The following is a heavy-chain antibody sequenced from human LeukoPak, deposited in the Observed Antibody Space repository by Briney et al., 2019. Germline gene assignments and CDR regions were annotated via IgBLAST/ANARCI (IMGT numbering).Heavy chain of an antibody. Sequence: GASVKVSCKAFNYTFTSYGISWVRQAPGKGLEWMAWISPYNGKTLYAEKYQGRVTLTTETSTDTAFMELTSLTSDDTAVYYCARGLTGGNYYFDYWGQGTLVTVSS. V-gene: IGHV1-18*01. CDR2: ISPYNGKT. D-gene: IGHD7-27*01. CDR3: ARGLTGGNYYFDY. CDR1: NYTFTSYG. J-gene: IGHJ4*02.